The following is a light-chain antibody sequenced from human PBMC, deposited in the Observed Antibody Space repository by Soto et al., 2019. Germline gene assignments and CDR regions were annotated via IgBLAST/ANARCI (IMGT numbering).Light chain of an antibody. CDR2: GAS. CDR1: GSVSSSY. CDR3: QQYGSSPTWT. V-gene: IGKV3-20*01. Sequence: EIVLTQSPGTLSFSPGERSTLSCRSSGSVSSSYLAWYQQKPGQAPRLLIYGASSRATGIPDRFSGGGSGTDFTLTISRLEPEDFAVYYCQQYGSSPTWTFGQGTKVDIK. J-gene: IGKJ1*01.